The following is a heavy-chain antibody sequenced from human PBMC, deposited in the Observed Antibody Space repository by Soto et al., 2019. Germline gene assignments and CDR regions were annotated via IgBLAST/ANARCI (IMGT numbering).Heavy chain of an antibody. CDR3: ARDGMAARPTALDY. D-gene: IGHD6-6*01. CDR2: IWYDGSNK. V-gene: IGHV3-33*01. Sequence: QVQLVESGGGVVQPGRSLRLSCAASGFTFSSYGMHWVRQAPGKGLEWVAGIWYDGSNKYYADSVKGRFTISRDNSKNTLYLQMKSLRATDTAVYYCARDGMAARPTALDYLGQGTLVTVSS. CDR1: GFTFSSYG. J-gene: IGHJ4*02.